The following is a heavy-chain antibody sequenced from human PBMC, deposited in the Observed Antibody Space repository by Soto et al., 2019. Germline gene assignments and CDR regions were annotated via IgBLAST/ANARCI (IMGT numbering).Heavy chain of an antibody. CDR2: IIPIFGTA. CDR3: ARYCSGGSCYSYAFDI. Sequence: QVQLVQSGAEVKKPGSSVKVSCKASGGTFSSYAISWVRQAPGQGLEWMGGIIPIFGTANYAQKFQVRVTITADESTSTAYMELSSLRSEDTAVYYCARYCSGGSCYSYAFDIWGQGTMVTVSS. CDR1: GGTFSSYA. J-gene: IGHJ3*02. D-gene: IGHD2-15*01. V-gene: IGHV1-69*01.